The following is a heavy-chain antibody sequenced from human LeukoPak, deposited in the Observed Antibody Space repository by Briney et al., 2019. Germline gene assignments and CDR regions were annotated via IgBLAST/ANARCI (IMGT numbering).Heavy chain of an antibody. V-gene: IGHV3-23*01. CDR1: GFTFSSYA. Sequence: GGSLRLSCAASGFTFSSYAMSWVRQAPGKGLECVPAISGSGGSTYYADSVKGRFTISRDNSKNTLYLQMNSLRAEDTAVYYCARTYGSGSYGAEYFQHWGQGTLVTVSS. CDR2: ISGSGGST. CDR3: ARTYGSGSYGAEYFQH. D-gene: IGHD3-10*01. J-gene: IGHJ1*01.